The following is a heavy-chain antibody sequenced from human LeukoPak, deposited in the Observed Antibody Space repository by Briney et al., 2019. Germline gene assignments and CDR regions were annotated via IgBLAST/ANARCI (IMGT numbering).Heavy chain of an antibody. CDR2: IYPGDSDT. J-gene: IGHJ1*01. CDR1: GYSFTSYW. Sequence: GEPLKISCKGSGYSFTSYWIGWVRQMPGKGLEWMGIIYPGDSDTRYSPSFQGQVTISADKSISTAYLQWSSLKASDTAMYYCARQETDFWSGYYPRAEYFQHWGQGTLVTVSS. V-gene: IGHV5-51*01. CDR3: ARQETDFWSGYYPRAEYFQH. D-gene: IGHD3-3*01.